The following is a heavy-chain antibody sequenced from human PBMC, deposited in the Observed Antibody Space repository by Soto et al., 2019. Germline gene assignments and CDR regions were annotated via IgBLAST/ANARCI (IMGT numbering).Heavy chain of an antibody. J-gene: IGHJ4*02. V-gene: IGHV5-51*01. Sequence: GESLKISCTASGYTFTNYWIGWVRQVPGEGLEWMGFIFPSDSVTRYSPSFQGRVTISVDKSVDTTYLQWGSLKASDTAMYYCVRGMDRNSAGFWGLGTMVTVSS. CDR1: GYTFTNYW. CDR2: IFPSDSVT. D-gene: IGHD2-2*03. CDR3: VRGMDRNSAGF.